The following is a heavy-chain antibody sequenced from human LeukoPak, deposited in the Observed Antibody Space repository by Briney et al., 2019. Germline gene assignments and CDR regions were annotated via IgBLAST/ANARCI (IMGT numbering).Heavy chain of an antibody. J-gene: IGHJ6*03. CDR1: GFTFSSYA. D-gene: IGHD3-22*01. Sequence: GGSLRLSCAASGFTFSSYAMSWVRQAPGKGREWVSVISGSGGSTYYADSVKGRFTISRDNSKNTLYLQMISLKAEDTAVYYCAKGNTMIVVVITGYMDVWGKGTTVTVSS. CDR3: AKGNTMIVVVITGYMDV. V-gene: IGHV3-23*01. CDR2: ISGSGGST.